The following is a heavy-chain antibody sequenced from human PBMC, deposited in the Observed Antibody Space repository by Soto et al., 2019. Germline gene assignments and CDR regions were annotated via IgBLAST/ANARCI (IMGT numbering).Heavy chain of an antibody. D-gene: IGHD3-10*01. CDR3: AKGGNGWFDP. Sequence: LRVSFVPWRLTFSGSALGCVRQAPGKGLEWVSAISGSVCSTYYADSVKGRFTISRDNSKNTLYVQMNSLRVEDTAVYYRAKGGNGWFDPWGQVTLVTVSS. CDR2: ISGSVCST. CDR1: RLTFSGSA. V-gene: IGHV3-23*01. J-gene: IGHJ5*02.